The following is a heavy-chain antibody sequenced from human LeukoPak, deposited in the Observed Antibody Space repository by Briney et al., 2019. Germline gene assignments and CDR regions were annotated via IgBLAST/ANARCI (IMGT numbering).Heavy chain of an antibody. CDR3: AKSANYYDSSGYTGWGYYFDY. Sequence: PGGSLRLSCAASGFTFSSYGMHWVRQAPGKGLEWVAVISYDGSNKYYADSVKGRFTISRDNSKNTLYLQMNSLRAEDTAVYYCAKSANYYDSSGYTGWGYYFDYWGQGTLVTVSS. J-gene: IGHJ4*02. CDR2: ISYDGSNK. CDR1: GFTFSSYG. D-gene: IGHD3-22*01. V-gene: IGHV3-30*18.